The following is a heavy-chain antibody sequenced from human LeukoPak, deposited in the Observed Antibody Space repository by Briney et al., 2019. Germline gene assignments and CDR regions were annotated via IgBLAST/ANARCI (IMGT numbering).Heavy chain of an antibody. CDR3: ARRITLVRGVRLGDWFDP. V-gene: IGHV7-4-1*02. Sequence: ASVKVSCKASGYTFTGYYIHWVRQAPGQGLEWMGWINTNTGNPTYAQGFTGRFVFSLDTSVSTAYLQISSLKAEDTAVYYCARRITLVRGVRLGDWFDPWGQGSLVTVSS. J-gene: IGHJ5*02. CDR1: GYTFTGYY. CDR2: INTNTGNP. D-gene: IGHD3-10*01.